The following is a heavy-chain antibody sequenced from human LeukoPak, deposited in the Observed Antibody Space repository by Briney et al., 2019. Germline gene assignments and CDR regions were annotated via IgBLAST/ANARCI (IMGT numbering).Heavy chain of an antibody. CDR3: ARGKPAFIYYGSGSYYTHPFDP. CDR2: INHSGST. V-gene: IGHV4-34*01. D-gene: IGHD3-10*01. J-gene: IGHJ5*02. Sequence: SETLSLTCAVYGGSFSGYYWSWIRQPPGKGLEWIGEINHSGSTNYNPSLKSRVTISVDTSKNQFSLKLSSVTAADTAVYYCARGKPAFIYYGSGSYYTHPFDPWGQGTLVTVSS. CDR1: GGSFSGYY.